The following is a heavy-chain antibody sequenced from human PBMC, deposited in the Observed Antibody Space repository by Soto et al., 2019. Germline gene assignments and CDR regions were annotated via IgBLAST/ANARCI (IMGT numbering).Heavy chain of an antibody. CDR2: IHRSGST. CDR1: GGSINSRDW. D-gene: IGHD3-10*01. V-gene: IGHV4-4*02. CDR3: ATRDYYGSGNYIL. J-gene: IGHJ4*02. Sequence: QMQLQESGPGLVKPSGTLSLTCAVSGGSINSRDWWSWVRQPPGKGLEWIGEIHRSGSTNYNPSLKSRVIISVVKSKNHFSLKLTSVTAADTAVYYCATRDYYGSGNYILWGQGTLVTVSS.